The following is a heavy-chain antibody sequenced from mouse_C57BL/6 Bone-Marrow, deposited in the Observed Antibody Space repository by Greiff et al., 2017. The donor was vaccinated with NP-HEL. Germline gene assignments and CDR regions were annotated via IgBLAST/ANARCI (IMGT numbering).Heavy chain of an antibody. D-gene: IGHD1-1*01. CDR1: EYAFPTHD. V-gene: IGHV5-2*01. CDR3: ARHFTTVPYWYFEV. J-gene: IGHJ1*03. Sequence: EVQLQESGGGLVQPGESLKLSCESNEYAFPTHDMSWVRKTPEQRLELVAAINRDGGSTYYPDTMERRFILSGDNPNNTPYLQLSSLRSENTALYYCARHFTTVPYWYFEVWGTGTTVTVSS. CDR2: INRDGGST.